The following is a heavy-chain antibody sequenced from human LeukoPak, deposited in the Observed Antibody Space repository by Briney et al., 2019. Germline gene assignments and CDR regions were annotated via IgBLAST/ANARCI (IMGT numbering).Heavy chain of an antibody. CDR1: GGSISSYY. Sequence: PSETLSLTCTVSGGSISSYYWSWIRQPPGKGLEWIGYIYYSGSTSYNPSLKSRVTISVDTSKNQFSPKLSSVTAANTAVYYCARYPTPWRLVGISQLGLAAFDIWGQGTMVTVSS. D-gene: IGHD5-24*01. V-gene: IGHV4-59*08. J-gene: IGHJ3*02. CDR3: ARYPTPWRLVGISQLGLAAFDI. CDR2: IYYSGST.